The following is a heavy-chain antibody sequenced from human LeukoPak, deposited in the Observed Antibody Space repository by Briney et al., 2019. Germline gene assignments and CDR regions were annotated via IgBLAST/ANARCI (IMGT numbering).Heavy chain of an antibody. V-gene: IGHV1-3*01. CDR2: INAGNGNT. Sequence: ASVKVSCKASGYTFTSYAMHWVRQAPGQRLEWMGWINAGNGNTKYSQKFQGRVTITRDTSASTAYMELRSLRSDDTAVYYCARDMVVYYGSGSYYNPFDYWGQGTLVTVSS. J-gene: IGHJ4*02. D-gene: IGHD3-10*01. CDR1: GYTFTSYA. CDR3: ARDMVVYYGSGSYYNPFDY.